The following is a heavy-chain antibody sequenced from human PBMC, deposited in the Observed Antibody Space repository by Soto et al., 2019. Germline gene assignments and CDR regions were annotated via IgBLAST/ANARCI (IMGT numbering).Heavy chain of an antibody. CDR2: IIPMLPVT. J-gene: IGHJ3*01. Sequence: QVHLIQSGAEVKKPGSSVKVSCMAAGGTFNTYTLFWVRQAPGHGLEWMGRIIPMLPVTNSAQKFQGRLTLTAHKSTGTAFMELTSLTSDDTAVYYCSIGSWSAETFDVWGQGTMVTVSS. V-gene: IGHV1-69*02. CDR3: SIGSWSAETFDV. D-gene: IGHD2-2*01. CDR1: GGTFNTYT.